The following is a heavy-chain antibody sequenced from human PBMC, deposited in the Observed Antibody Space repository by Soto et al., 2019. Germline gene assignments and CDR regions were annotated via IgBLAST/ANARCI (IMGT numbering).Heavy chain of an antibody. CDR2: IDYSGNT. D-gene: IGHD3-10*01. CDR3: ARDGAYYYRFDV. J-gene: IGHJ6*01. V-gene: IGHV4-30-4*01. CDR1: GDSITNSDYY. Sequence: PSETLSLTCTVSGDSITNSDYYWNWIRQSPGKGLEWIASIDYSGNTYYNPSLKSRVVISADTSKNLFSLKLRSVTAADTALYFCARDGAYYYRFDVWGQGNTVTVSS.